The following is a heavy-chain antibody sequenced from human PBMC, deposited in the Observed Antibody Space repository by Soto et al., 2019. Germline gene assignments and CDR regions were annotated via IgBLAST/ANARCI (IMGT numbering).Heavy chain of an antibody. CDR1: GFTFSTYS. D-gene: IGHD6-13*01. CDR2: ISSSSNTI. V-gene: IGHV3-48*01. Sequence: GGSLRLSCAASGFTFSTYSMNWVRQAPGKGLEWISYISSSSNTIYYADSVKGRFTISRDNAKNSLYLQMNSLRAEDTAVNYCALRAGPLGGQGTLVTVSS. CDR3: ALRAGPL. J-gene: IGHJ4*02.